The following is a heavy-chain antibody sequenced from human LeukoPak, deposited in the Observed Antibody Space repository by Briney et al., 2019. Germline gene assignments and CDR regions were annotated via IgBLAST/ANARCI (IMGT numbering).Heavy chain of an antibody. V-gene: IGHV3-30-3*01. J-gene: IGHJ4*02. CDR1: GITLTTYT. Sequence: GGSLRLSCVVTGITLTTYTLYWVRQAPGKGLEWVAIISYDENNKYYADSVKGRFTISRDNYKDTVFLQMNNLRREDTALYYCARIGLSATTSSYWGRGTRVIVSS. CDR3: ARIGLSATTSSY. D-gene: IGHD2/OR15-2a*01. CDR2: ISYDENNK.